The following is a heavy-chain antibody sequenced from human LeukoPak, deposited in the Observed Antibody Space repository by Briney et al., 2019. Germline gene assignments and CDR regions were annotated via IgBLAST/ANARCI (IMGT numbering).Heavy chain of an antibody. V-gene: IGHV1-46*01. D-gene: IGHD3-22*01. Sequence: GASVKVSCKASGYTFTSYYMHWVRQAPGQGLEWMGIINPSSSSTSYAQKFQGRVTMTRDTSTSTLCMELSSLRSEDTAVYYCARWDYDSSGYYYGAYWGQGTLVTVSS. CDR3: ARWDYDSSGYYYGAY. J-gene: IGHJ4*02. CDR2: INPSSSST. CDR1: GYTFTSYY.